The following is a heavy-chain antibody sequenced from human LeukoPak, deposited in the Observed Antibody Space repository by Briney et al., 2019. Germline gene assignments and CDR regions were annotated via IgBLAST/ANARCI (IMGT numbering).Heavy chain of an antibody. CDR2: IYYSGST. J-gene: IGHJ6*03. CDR1: GGSISSYY. Sequence: SETLSLTCTVSGGSISSYYWSWMRQPPGKGLEWVGYIYYSGSTNYNPSLKSRVTISVDTSKNQFSLKLSSVTAADTAVYYCARETYDYYYYYYMDVWGKGTTVTVSS. D-gene: IGHD3-16*01. V-gene: IGHV4-59*01. CDR3: ARETYDYYYYYYMDV.